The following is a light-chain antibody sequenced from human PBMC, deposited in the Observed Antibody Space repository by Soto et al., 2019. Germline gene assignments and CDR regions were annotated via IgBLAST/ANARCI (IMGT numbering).Light chain of an antibody. CDR1: SSDVGAYKY. CDR2: EVS. Sequence: QSALTQPPSASGSPGQSVTISCTGTSSDVGAYKYVSWYQQYPGKAPKLMIYEVSKRPSGVPDRFSGSKSGNTASLTVSGLQAEYGADYYCTSYAGSNIWVFGGGTKLTVL. CDR3: TSYAGSNIWV. V-gene: IGLV2-8*01. J-gene: IGLJ3*02.